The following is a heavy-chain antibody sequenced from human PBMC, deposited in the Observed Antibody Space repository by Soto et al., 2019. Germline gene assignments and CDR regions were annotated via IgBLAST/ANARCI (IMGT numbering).Heavy chain of an antibody. Sequence: GGSLRLSCAASGFTFSSYGMHWVRQAPGTGLEWVAVIWYDGSNKYYADSVKGRFTISRDNSKNTLYLQMNSLRAEDTAVYYCARDRSEDCTNGVCYYFDYWGQGTLVTVSS. CDR3: ARDRSEDCTNGVCYYFDY. J-gene: IGHJ4*02. V-gene: IGHV3-33*08. D-gene: IGHD2-8*01. CDR1: GFTFSSYG. CDR2: IWYDGSNK.